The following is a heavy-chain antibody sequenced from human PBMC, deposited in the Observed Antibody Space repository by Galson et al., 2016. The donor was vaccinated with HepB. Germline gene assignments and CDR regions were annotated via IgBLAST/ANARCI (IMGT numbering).Heavy chain of an antibody. D-gene: IGHD2-8*01. CDR1: GFNFNNYG. J-gene: IGHJ5*01. CDR3: AKDSSLMDSFPDS. Sequence: SLRLSCAASGFNFNNYGFHWVRQAPGKGLEWVTVISYDGNAKYYADSVKGRFTISRDNFKNTLYPQMDSLRGDDTGLYFCAKDSSLMDSFPDSWGQGTLVTVSS. V-gene: IGHV3-30*18. CDR2: ISYDGNAK.